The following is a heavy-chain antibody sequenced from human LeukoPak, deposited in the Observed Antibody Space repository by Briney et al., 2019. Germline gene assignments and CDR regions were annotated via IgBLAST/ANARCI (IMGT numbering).Heavy chain of an antibody. J-gene: IGHJ5*02. V-gene: IGHV3-23*01. D-gene: IGHD6-13*01. CDR3: AKDPYSSSFYNWFDP. CDR1: GFTFSSYA. Sequence: GGSLRLSCAASGFTFSSYAMSWVRQAPGKGLEWVSAISGSGGSTYYADSVKGRFTISRDNSKNTLYLQMNSLRAEDTAVYYCAKDPYSSSFYNWFDPWGQGTLVTVSS. CDR2: ISGSGGST.